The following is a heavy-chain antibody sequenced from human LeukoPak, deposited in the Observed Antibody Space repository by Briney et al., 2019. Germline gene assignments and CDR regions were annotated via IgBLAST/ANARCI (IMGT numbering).Heavy chain of an antibody. J-gene: IGHJ4*02. D-gene: IGHD6-19*01. CDR2: IYSGGTI. CDR1: GGSISSGSYY. CDR3: ARAYSSGWTPTTFDY. V-gene: IGHV3-53*01. Sequence: ETLSLTCTVSGGSISSGSYYWSWVRQAPGKGLEWVSVIYSGGTIYYADSVKGRFTISRDNAKNSLYLQMNSLRAEDTAVYYCARAYSSGWTPTTFDYWGQGTLVTVSS.